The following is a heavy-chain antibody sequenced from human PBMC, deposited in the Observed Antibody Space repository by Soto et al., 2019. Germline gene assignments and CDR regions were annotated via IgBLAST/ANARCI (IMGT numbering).Heavy chain of an antibody. CDR2: LSGSGGST. J-gene: IGHJ6*02. V-gene: IGHV3-23*01. CDR3: ARDEERIAARVAPYYYYGMDV. CDR1: GFTFTNYA. D-gene: IGHD6-6*01. Sequence: PGGSLRLSCAASGFTFTNYAMSWVRQAPGKGLEWVSTLSGSGGSTYYADSVKGRFTVSRDNSKNTLYLQMSSLRAEDTAVYYSARDEERIAARVAPYYYYGMDVWGQGTTVTV.